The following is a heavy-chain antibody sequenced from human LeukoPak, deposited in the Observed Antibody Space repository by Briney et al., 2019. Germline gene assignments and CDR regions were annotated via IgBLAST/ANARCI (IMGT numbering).Heavy chain of an antibody. CDR2: IYYSGST. CDR3: ARRADGSAFFDY. J-gene: IGHJ4*02. D-gene: IGHD6-25*01. Sequence: SETLSLTCTVSGGSISSSSYYWGWIRQPPGKGLEWIGSIYYSGSTYYNPSLKSRVTISVDTSKNQFSLKLSSVTAADTAVYYCARRADGSAFFDYWGQGTLVTVSS. CDR1: GGSISSSSYY. V-gene: IGHV4-39*01.